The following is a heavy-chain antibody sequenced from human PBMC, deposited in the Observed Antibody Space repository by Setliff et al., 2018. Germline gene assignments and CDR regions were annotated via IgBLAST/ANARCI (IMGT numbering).Heavy chain of an antibody. CDR3: ARDRFYNSWSGTSITAPHDAFDI. Sequence: ASVKVSCKASGYTLSKYYMHWVRQAPGQGLEWMGIINPSGSLTKYAQKFQGRVTMTSDTSTNTVYSEVSSLRSEDTAVYFCARDRFYNSWSGTSITAPHDAFDIWGQGTMVTVSS. V-gene: IGHV1-46*03. CDR1: GYTLSKYY. D-gene: IGHD3-3*01. J-gene: IGHJ3*02. CDR2: INPSGSLT.